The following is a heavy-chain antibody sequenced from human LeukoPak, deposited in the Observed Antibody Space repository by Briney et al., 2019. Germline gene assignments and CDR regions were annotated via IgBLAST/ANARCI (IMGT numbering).Heavy chain of an antibody. J-gene: IGHJ1*01. CDR3: AKASSWFRGYFQH. CDR1: GFTFDDYA. Sequence: PGRSLRLSCAASGFTFDDYAMRWVRQAPGKGLEWVSGISWNSGSIGYADSVKGRFTISRDNAKNSLYLQMNSLRAEDMALYYCAKASSWFRGYFQHWGQGTLVTVSS. V-gene: IGHV3-9*03. D-gene: IGHD6-13*01. CDR2: ISWNSGSI.